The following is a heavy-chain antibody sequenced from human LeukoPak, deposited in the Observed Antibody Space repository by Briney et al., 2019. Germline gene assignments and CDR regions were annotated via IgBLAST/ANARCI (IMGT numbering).Heavy chain of an antibody. CDR1: GFTFSSYG. V-gene: IGHV3-30*18. CDR2: ISYDGSNQ. J-gene: IGHJ4*02. CDR3: AKATSMPLNY. D-gene: IGHD2/OR15-2a*01. Sequence: PGRSLRLSCAASGFTFSSYGMHWVRQAPGKGLEWVAVISYDGSNQYYADSVKGRFTISRDNSKNTLYLQMNSLRAEDTAVYYCAKATSMPLNYWGQGTLVTVSS.